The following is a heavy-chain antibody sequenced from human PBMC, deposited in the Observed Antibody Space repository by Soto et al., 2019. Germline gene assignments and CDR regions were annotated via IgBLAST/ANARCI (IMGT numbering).Heavy chain of an antibody. CDR1: GGSFSGYY. CDR3: ARGDTGAVAGTGIDY. CDR2: INHSGST. Sequence: ASETLSLTWAVYGGSFSGYYWSWIRQPPGKGLEWIGEINHSGSTNYNPSLKSRVTISVDTSKNQFSLKLSSVTAADTAVYYCARGDTGAVAGTGIDYWGQGTLVTVSS. V-gene: IGHV4-34*01. J-gene: IGHJ4*02. D-gene: IGHD6-19*01.